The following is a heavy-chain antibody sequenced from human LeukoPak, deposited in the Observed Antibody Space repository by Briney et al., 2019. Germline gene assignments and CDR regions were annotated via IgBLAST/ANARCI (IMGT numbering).Heavy chain of an antibody. D-gene: IGHD1-1*01. Sequence: GGSLRLSCAASGFTFSSYAMSWVRQAPGKGLEWVSAISGSGGSTYYADSVKGRFTFSRENAKNSMYLQMTRLRAEDTAVYYGVRENPYNWSYWGQGTLVTVSS. CDR2: ISGSGGST. CDR1: GFTFSSYA. V-gene: IGHV3-23*01. CDR3: VRENPYNWSY. J-gene: IGHJ4*02.